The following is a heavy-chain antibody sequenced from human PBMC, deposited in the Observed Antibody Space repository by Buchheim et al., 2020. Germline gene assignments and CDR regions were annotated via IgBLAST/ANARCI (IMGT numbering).Heavy chain of an antibody. D-gene: IGHD6-13*01. Sequence: EVQLLESGGGLVQPGGSLRLSCAASGFSFSSNAMTWVRQAPGKGLEWVSVISGSGDAAHYADSVKGRFTISRDNSKNTLSLQMNSLRAEDTAVYYCVKDAAYSSSWSDFDYWGQGTL. CDR1: GFSFSSNA. CDR2: ISGSGDAA. V-gene: IGHV3-23*01. CDR3: VKDAAYSSSWSDFDY. J-gene: IGHJ4*02.